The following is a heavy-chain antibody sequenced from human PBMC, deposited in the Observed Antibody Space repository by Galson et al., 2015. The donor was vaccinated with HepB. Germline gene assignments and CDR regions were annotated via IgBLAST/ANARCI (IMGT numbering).Heavy chain of an antibody. D-gene: IGHD3-16*01. CDR1: GLSLRTSGVA. Sequence: PALVKPTQTVTLTCTFSGLSLRTSGVAVGWIRQPPGKALEWLALIYWNDDKRYNPSLKSRLTITKDTSENQVVLTMTNMDPVDTATFYCAHRLGAYFDYWGQGTLSPSPQ. V-gene: IGHV2-5*01. J-gene: IGHJ4*02. CDR2: IYWNDDK. CDR3: AHRLGAYFDY.